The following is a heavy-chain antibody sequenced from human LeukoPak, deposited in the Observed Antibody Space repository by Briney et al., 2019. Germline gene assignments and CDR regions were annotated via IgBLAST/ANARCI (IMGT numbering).Heavy chain of an antibody. CDR1: GGSISSYY. CDR2: IYYSGST. V-gene: IGHV4-59*08. D-gene: IGHD3-10*01. CDR3: ARPSMVRGVLYYTDV. Sequence: SETLSLTCTVSGGSISSYYWSWIRQPPGKGLEWIGYIYYSGSTNYNPSLKSRVTISVDTSKNQFSLKLSSVTAADTAVYYCARPSMVRGVLYYTDVWGKGTTVTVSS. J-gene: IGHJ6*03.